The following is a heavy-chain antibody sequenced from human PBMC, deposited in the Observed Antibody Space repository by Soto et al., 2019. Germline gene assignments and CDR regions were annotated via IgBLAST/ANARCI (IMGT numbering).Heavy chain of an antibody. J-gene: IGHJ6*02. Sequence: HPGGSLRLSCAASGFTFSSYAMHWVRQAPGKGLEFVSAISSNGGSTYYANSVKGRFTISRDNSKNTLYLQMGSLRAEDMAVYYCARDRVEMATNPRYYYYGMDVWGQGTTVTVSS. CDR3: ARDRVEMATNPRYYYYGMDV. CDR2: ISSNGGST. CDR1: GFTFSSYA. D-gene: IGHD5-12*01. V-gene: IGHV3-64*01.